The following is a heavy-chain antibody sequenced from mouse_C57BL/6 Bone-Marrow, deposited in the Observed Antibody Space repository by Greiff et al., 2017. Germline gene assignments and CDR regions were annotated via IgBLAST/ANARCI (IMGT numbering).Heavy chain of an antibody. CDR3: ARGRGYDWFAY. CDR1: GYTFTSYG. D-gene: IGHD2-2*01. J-gene: IGHJ3*01. CDR2: IYPRSGNT. Sequence: VQLQQSGAELARPGASVKLSCKASGYTFTSYGISWVKQRTGQGLEWIGEIYPRSGNTYYNEKFKGKATLTADKSSSTAYMELRSLTSEDSAVYFCARGRGYDWFAYWGQGTLVTVSA. V-gene: IGHV1-81*01.